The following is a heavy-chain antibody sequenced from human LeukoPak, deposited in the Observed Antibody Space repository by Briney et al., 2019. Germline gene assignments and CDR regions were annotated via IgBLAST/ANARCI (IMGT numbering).Heavy chain of an antibody. Sequence: GGSLRLSCLTSGFTLSTSAMSWVRQAPGKGLEWISGISGSGASTYYADSVKGRFTISRDDSRNTLYLQMNSLRGDDTAVYYCAKDVGKWESLHFFDYWGQGILVTVSS. CDR1: GFTLSTSA. V-gene: IGHV3-23*01. CDR2: ISGSGAST. J-gene: IGHJ4*02. D-gene: IGHD1-26*01. CDR3: AKDVGKWESLHFFDY.